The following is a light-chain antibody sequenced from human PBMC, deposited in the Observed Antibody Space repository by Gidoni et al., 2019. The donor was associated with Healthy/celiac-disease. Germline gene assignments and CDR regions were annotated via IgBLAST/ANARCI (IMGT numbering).Light chain of an antibody. V-gene: IGKV1-33*01. CDR2: DAS. CDR3: QQYDNLLT. J-gene: IGKJ4*01. Sequence: DIQMTQSPSSLSASVGDRVTITCQASQDISNYVNWYQQKPGKAPKLLLYDASNLETGVPSRFSGSGSGTDFTFTISSLQPEDIATYYCQQYDNLLTFGGGTKVEIK. CDR1: QDISNY.